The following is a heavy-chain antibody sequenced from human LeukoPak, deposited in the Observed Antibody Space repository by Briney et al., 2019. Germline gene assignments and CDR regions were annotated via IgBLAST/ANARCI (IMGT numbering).Heavy chain of an antibody. J-gene: IGHJ4*02. CDR2: INNVASHI. V-gene: IGHV3-21*01. CDR3: TRDATYYLRYGYFDY. CDR1: GFSISSSA. Sequence: PGGSLRLSCAASGFSISSSAMNRVRQAPGKGLEWVSSINNVASHIYYAGSVRGRFTISRDNAKNSVYLQMNSLRAEDTAVYYCTRDATYYLRYGYFDYWGQGTLVTVSS. D-gene: IGHD2/OR15-2a*01.